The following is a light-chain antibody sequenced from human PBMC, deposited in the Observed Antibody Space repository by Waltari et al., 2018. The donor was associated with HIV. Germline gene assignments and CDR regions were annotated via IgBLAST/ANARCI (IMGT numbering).Light chain of an antibody. V-gene: IGLV2-23*02. CDR1: RRDVGRYNL. Sequence: QSALTQPASVSGSPGQSITISCTGTRRDVGRYNLVSWYQQHPGKAPKLMIYEVNKRPSGVSNRFSGSKSGNTASLTISGLQAEDEADYYCCSYAGSRTYVLFGGGTKLTAL. CDR3: CSYAGSRTYVL. J-gene: IGLJ2*01. CDR2: EVN.